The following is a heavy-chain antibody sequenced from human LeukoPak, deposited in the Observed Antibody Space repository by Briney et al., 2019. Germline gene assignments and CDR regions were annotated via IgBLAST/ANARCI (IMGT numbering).Heavy chain of an antibody. V-gene: IGHV4-61*02. CDR3: AGGDSGYSSGWYRFDY. CDR1: GGSIGSGSYY. CDR2: IYTSGST. D-gene: IGHD6-19*01. J-gene: IGHJ4*02. Sequence: NPSETLSLTCTVSGGSIGSGSYYWSWIRQPAGKGLEWIGRIYTSGSTNYNPSPKSRVTISVDTSKNQFSLKLSSVTAADTAVYYCAGGDSGYSSGWYRFDYWGQGTLVTVSS.